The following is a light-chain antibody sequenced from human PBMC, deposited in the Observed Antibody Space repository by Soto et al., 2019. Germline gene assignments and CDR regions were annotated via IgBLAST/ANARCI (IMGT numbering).Light chain of an antibody. CDR2: GAS. J-gene: IGKJ5*01. Sequence: EIVMTQSPATLSVSPGERATLSCRASQSVSSSYLAWYQQKPGQAPRLLIYGASSRATGIPDRFRGSGSGTDFTLTISSVEPEDFAVYICQQRSNWPPTFGQGTRLEI. V-gene: IGKV3D-20*02. CDR1: QSVSSSY. CDR3: QQRSNWPPT.